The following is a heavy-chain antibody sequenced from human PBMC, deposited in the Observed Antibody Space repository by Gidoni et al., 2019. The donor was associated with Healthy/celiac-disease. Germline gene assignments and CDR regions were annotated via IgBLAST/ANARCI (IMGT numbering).Heavy chain of an antibody. D-gene: IGHD5-12*01. V-gene: IGHV3-9*01. CDR1: GFTCDDYA. CDR2: ISWNSGSI. Sequence: EVQLVESGGGLVQPGRSLRLSCAASGFTCDDYAMHWVRQAPGKGLEWVSGISWNSGSIGYADSVKGRFTISRDNAKNSLYLQMNSLRAEDTALYYCAKDGSGYDFGGWRRYFDYWGQGTLVTVSS. J-gene: IGHJ4*02. CDR3: AKDGSGYDFGGWRRYFDY.